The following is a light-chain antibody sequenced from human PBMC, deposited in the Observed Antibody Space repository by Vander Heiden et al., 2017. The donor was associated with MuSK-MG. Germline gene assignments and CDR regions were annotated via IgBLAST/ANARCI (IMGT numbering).Light chain of an antibody. CDR2: QDS. V-gene: IGLV3-1*01. J-gene: IGLJ2*01. CDR1: KLGDKY. CDR3: QAWDSSNVV. Sequence: SYELTQPPSVSVSTGQTASITCSGDKLGDKYACWYQQKPGQSPVLVIYQDSKRPSGIPERFSGSNSGNTATLTISGTQAMDESYYYCQAWDSSNVVFGGGTKLTVL.